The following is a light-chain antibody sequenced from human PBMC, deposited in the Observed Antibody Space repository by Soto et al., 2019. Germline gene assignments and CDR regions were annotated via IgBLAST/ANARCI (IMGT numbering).Light chain of an antibody. J-gene: IGKJ3*01. V-gene: IGKV1-5*03. Sequence: DIPMTQSPSPLSASVGDRVTITCRASQSISSGLAWYQQKPGKAPKLLIYKASTLESGVPSRFSGSGSGTEFTLTISSLQPDDFATYYCQQYSSYLFTFGPGTKVDIK. CDR2: KAS. CDR1: QSISSG. CDR3: QQYSSYLFT.